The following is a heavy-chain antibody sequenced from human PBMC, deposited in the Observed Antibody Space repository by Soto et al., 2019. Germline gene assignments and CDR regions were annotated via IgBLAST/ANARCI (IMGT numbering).Heavy chain of an antibody. CDR2: ISGSGGST. V-gene: IGHV3-23*01. D-gene: IGHD2-2*01. Sequence: PGGSLRLSCAASGFTFSSYAMSWVHQAPGKGLEWVSAISGSGGSTYYADSVKGRFTISRDNTKNSLYLQMNSLRAEDTAIYYCAREVVVSRGASYFGYWGPGTLVTVSS. CDR1: GFTFSSYA. J-gene: IGHJ4*02. CDR3: AREVVVSRGASYFGY.